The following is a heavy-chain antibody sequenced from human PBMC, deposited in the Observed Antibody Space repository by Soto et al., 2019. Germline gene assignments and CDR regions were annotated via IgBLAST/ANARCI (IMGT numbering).Heavy chain of an antibody. CDR3: AKPSAYGDFAGSFDS. Sequence: GGSLRLSCVASGFTFDNYAMNWVRQAPGRGLEWVSNIGGGGGNTGYADSVRGRFTISRDNSKNTVYLEMHNLRVEDSATYYCAKPSAYGDFAGSFDSWGQGTLVTVS. CDR2: IGGGGGNT. J-gene: IGHJ4*02. V-gene: IGHV3-23*01. D-gene: IGHD4-17*01. CDR1: GFTFDNYA.